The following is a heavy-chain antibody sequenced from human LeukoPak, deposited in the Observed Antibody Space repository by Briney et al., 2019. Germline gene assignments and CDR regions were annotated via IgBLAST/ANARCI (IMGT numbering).Heavy chain of an antibody. Sequence: GGSLRLSCAASGFTFSDYYMSWIRQAPGKGLEWVSYISSSGSTIYYADSVKGRFTISRDNAKNSLYLQMNSLRAEDTAVYYCARDKLWFGEVPLDIWGQGTMVTVSS. V-gene: IGHV3-11*04. CDR1: GFTFSDYY. D-gene: IGHD3-10*01. J-gene: IGHJ3*02. CDR3: ARDKLWFGEVPLDI. CDR2: ISSSGSTI.